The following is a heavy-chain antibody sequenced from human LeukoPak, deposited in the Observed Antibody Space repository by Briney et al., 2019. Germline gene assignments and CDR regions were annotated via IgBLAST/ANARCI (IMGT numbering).Heavy chain of an antibody. Sequence: GGSLRLSCAASGFTFSTYWMHWVRQAPGKGLVWASRIKSGGSTNYADSVKGRFTISRDNAKNTVSLQMNSLRPEDTGVYYCARAPSEIGGYYPEYFRHWGQGTLVTVSS. D-gene: IGHD3-22*01. V-gene: IGHV3-74*01. CDR1: GFTFSTYW. CDR3: ARAPSEIGGYYPEYFRH. CDR2: IKSGGST. J-gene: IGHJ1*01.